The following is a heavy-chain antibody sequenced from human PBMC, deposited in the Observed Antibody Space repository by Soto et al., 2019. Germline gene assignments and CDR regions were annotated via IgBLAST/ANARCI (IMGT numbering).Heavy chain of an antibody. CDR2: INPNSGDS. CDR1: GYTFTGYY. J-gene: IGHJ4*02. CDR3: ARREQWLENFDF. D-gene: IGHD6-19*01. V-gene: IGHV1-2*02. Sequence: ASVKVSCKTSGYTFTGYYIHWIRQAPGQGLEWMGWINPNSGDSNYSQEFQGRVTMTSDTSITTAYMQLTRLRSDDTAVYYCARREQWLENFDFWGQGTLVTVST.